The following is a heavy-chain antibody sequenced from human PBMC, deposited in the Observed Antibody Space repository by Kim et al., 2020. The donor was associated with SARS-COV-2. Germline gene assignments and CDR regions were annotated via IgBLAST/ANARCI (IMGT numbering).Heavy chain of an antibody. D-gene: IGHD3-10*01. J-gene: IGHJ4*02. CDR2: VTGSHDT. V-gene: IGHV3-23*01. CDR1: GFTFSTYT. Sequence: GGSLRLSCAASGFTFSTYTMSWVRQAPGKGLEWVSGVTGSHDTYYADSVKDRFTISRDNSKNTLYLQMNSLRAEDTAVYFCAKDRIPDGEWDFDFWGQGTLVTVSS. CDR3: AKDRIPDGEWDFDF.